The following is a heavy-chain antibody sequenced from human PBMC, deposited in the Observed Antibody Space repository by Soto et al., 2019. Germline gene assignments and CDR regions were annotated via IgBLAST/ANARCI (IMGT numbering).Heavy chain of an antibody. CDR3: ASLSTYSSSWYLDY. CDR1: GGTFSSYT. CDR2: IIPILGIA. Sequence: QVQLVQSGAEVKKPGSSVKVSCKASGGTFSSYTISWVRQAPGQGLEWMGRIIPILGIANYAQKFQGRVTLTADKSTSTAYMELSSLRSEDTAVYYCASLSTYSSSWYLDYWGQGTLVTVSS. J-gene: IGHJ4*02. V-gene: IGHV1-69*02. D-gene: IGHD6-13*01.